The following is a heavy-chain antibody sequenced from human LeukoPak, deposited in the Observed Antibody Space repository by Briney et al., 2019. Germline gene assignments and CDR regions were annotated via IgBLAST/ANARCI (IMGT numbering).Heavy chain of an antibody. Sequence: SETLSLTCAVYGGSFSGYYWSWIRQPPGKGLEWIGKINHSGSTNYKSSLKSRVTISVDRSKNQFSLKLSSVTAADTAVYYCAREAEYSSFCDYWGQGTLVTVSS. CDR3: AREAEYSSFCDY. D-gene: IGHD6-6*01. CDR1: GGSFSGYY. CDR2: INHSGST. V-gene: IGHV4-34*01. J-gene: IGHJ4*02.